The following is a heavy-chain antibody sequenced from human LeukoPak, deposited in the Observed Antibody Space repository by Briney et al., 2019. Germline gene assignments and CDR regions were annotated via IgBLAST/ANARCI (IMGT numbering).Heavy chain of an antibody. D-gene: IGHD1-1*01. CDR2: INSDGSST. Sequence: QSGGSLRLSCEASGFTFSRYWMHWVRQAPGKGLVWVSRINSDGSSTSYADSVKGRFTISRDNSKNSLYLEMNSLRVEDTAIYYCARDATAAIGTVYMDVWGKGTTVTISS. CDR1: GFTFSRYW. CDR3: ARDATAAIGTVYMDV. J-gene: IGHJ6*03. V-gene: IGHV3-74*01.